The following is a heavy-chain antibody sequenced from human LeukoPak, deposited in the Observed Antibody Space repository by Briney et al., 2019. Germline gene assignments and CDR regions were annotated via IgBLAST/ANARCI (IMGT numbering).Heavy chain of an antibody. CDR2: IIPILGIA. D-gene: IGHD4-23*01. CDR3: ASRGYGGNLRGFDY. V-gene: IGHV1-69*02. Sequence: SVKVSCKASGGTFSSYTISWVRQAPGQGLEWMGKIIPILGIANYAQKFQGRVTITADKSTSTAYMELSSLRSEDTAVYFRASRGYGGNLRGFDYCGQGTLVTVSS. CDR1: GGTFSSYT. J-gene: IGHJ4*02.